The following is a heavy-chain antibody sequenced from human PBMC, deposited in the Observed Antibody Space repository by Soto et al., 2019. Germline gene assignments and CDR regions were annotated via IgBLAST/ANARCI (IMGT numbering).Heavy chain of an antibody. CDR3: ARGGGRGYYYGYGLRDDAFDI. J-gene: IGHJ3*02. Sequence: SETLSLTCTVSGGSISSSSYYWGWIRQPPGKGLEWIGSIYYSGSTYYNPSLKSRVTISVDTSKNQLSLKLSSVTAADTAVFYCARGGGRGYYYGYGLRDDAFDIWGQGTMVTVSS. CDR2: IYYSGST. CDR1: GGSISSSSYY. V-gene: IGHV4-39*01. D-gene: IGHD5-18*01.